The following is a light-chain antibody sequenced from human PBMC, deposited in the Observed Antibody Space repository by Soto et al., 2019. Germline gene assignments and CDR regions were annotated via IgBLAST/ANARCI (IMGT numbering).Light chain of an antibody. J-gene: IGKJ1*01. CDR3: QQRGKWPRT. CDR1: QSVSAY. CDR2: DAS. V-gene: IGKV3-11*01. Sequence: EIVLTQSPATLSLSPGERATLSCRASQSVSAYLAWYQQKPGQAPRLLIYDASNRATGIPGRFSGSGSGTDFTLTISSLEPEDFAVYYCQQRGKWPRTFGQGTKVEIK.